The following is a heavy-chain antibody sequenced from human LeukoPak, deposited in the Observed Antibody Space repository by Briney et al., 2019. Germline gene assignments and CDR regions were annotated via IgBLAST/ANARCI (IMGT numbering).Heavy chain of an antibody. J-gene: IGHJ4*02. CDR2: ISSSGWNT. Sequence: GGSLRLSCAASVFTFSTYAMGWVRQAPGKGLEWVSGISSSGWNTYYADALKGGFTNSRDNSQNTLYLHVNSLRDGQTDVYYCAKDWILRYFDWLSPFDYGGQGILLSVSS. V-gene: IGHV3-23*01. D-gene: IGHD3-9*01. CDR1: VFTFSTYA. CDR3: AKDWILRYFDWLSPFDY.